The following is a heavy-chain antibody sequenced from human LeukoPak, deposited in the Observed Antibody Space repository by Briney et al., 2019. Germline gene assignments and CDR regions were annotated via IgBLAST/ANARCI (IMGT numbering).Heavy chain of an antibody. CDR2: IYTSGST. CDR1: GGSISSYY. J-gene: IGHJ6*03. Sequence: SEILSLTCTVSGGSISSYYWSWIRQPAGKGLEWIGRIYTSGSTNYNPSLKSRVTMSVDTSKNQFSLKLSSVTAADTAVYYCARDSSGWYGNYYYMDVWGKGTTVTVSS. V-gene: IGHV4-4*07. D-gene: IGHD6-19*01. CDR3: ARDSSGWYGNYYYMDV.